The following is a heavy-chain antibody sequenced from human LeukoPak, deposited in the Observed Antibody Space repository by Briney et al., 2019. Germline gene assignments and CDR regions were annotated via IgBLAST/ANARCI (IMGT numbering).Heavy chain of an antibody. CDR2: TYYRSKWYN. V-gene: IGHV6-1*01. D-gene: IGHD2-15*01. CDR1: GDSVSSNSAA. J-gene: IGHJ4*02. CDR3: ARDFRYCSGGSCYTLFDY. Sequence: SQTLSLTCAISGDSVSSNSAAWNWIRQSPSRGLEWPGRTYYRSKWYNDYAVSVKSRITINPDTSKNQFSLQLNSVTPEDTAVYYCARDFRYCSGGSCYTLFDYWGQGTLVTVSS.